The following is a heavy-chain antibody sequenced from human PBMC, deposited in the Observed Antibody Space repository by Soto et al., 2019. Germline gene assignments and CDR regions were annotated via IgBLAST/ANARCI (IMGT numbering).Heavy chain of an antibody. CDR3: VSDRGYGHASVPYS. CDR2: ISYDGSLQ. V-gene: IGHV3-30*03. D-gene: IGHD5-18*01. CDR1: GFAFSSYG. J-gene: IGHJ4*02. Sequence: QAQRVESGGGVVQPGRSLRLSCAASGFAFSSYGMHWVRQAPGTGLERVAVISYDGSLQYYADSVKGRFTISRDNSKNMMLLQISSLRAEDTAVYYCVSDRGYGHASVPYSWGQGTLVSVSS.